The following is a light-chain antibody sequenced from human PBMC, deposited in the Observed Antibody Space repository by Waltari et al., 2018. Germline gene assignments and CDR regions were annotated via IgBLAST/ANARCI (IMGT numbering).Light chain of an antibody. CDR2: DGT. CDR1: TGPVTNDHF. J-gene: IGLJ3*02. CDR3: LLSYAGARV. Sequence: QAVVTQAPSLTVSPGGTVTPTCGSSTGPVTNDHFPYWFQQKPGHAPRALIYDGTNRQSGTPARFSGSLVGGKAALTLSGAQPEDETVYYCLLSYAGARVFGGGTKLTVL. V-gene: IGLV7-46*01.